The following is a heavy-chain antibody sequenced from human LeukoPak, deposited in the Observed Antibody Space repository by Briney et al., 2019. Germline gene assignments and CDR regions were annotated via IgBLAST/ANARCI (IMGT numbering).Heavy chain of an antibody. Sequence: SETLSLTCTVSGSSISSYYWSWIRQPPGKGLEWIGYIYYSGSTNYNPSLKSRVTISVDTSKNQFSLKLSSVTAADTAVYYCASNDGYNAFDYWGQGTLVTVSS. D-gene: IGHD5-24*01. V-gene: IGHV4-59*01. CDR3: ASNDGYNAFDY. J-gene: IGHJ4*02. CDR2: IYYSGST. CDR1: GSSISSYY.